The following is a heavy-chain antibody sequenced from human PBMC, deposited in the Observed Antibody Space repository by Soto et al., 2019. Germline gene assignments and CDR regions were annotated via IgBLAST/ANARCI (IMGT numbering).Heavy chain of an antibody. Sequence: PSETLSLTCTVSGGPLSNYYLSWIRQPPGKGLEWIGYIYYSGSTNYNPSLKSRVTISVDTSKNQFSLKLSSVTAADTAVYYCAREGLITGTTYYYYGMGVWGQGTTVTVSS. CDR3: AREGLITGTTYYYYGMGV. CDR1: GGPLSNYY. D-gene: IGHD1-7*01. J-gene: IGHJ6*02. V-gene: IGHV4-59*01. CDR2: IYYSGST.